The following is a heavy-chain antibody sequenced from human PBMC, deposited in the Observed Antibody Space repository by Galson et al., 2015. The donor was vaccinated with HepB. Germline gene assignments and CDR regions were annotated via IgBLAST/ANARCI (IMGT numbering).Heavy chain of an antibody. CDR3: ARDPTSSWYDPAWYFDL. D-gene: IGHD6-13*01. V-gene: IGHV3-48*01. Sequence: SLRLSCAASGFTFSSYSMNWVRQAPGKGLEWVSYISSSSSTIYYADSVKGRFTISRDNAKNSLYLQMNSLRAEDTAVYYCARDPTSSWYDPAWYFDLWGRGTLATVSS. CDR2: ISSSSSTI. J-gene: IGHJ2*01. CDR1: GFTFSSYS.